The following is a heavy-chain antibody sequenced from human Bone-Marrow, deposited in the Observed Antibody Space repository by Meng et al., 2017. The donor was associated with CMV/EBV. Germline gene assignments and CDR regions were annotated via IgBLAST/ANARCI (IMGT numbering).Heavy chain of an antibody. CDR1: GLSLSSNA. D-gene: IGHD2-2*01. Sequence: GLSLSSNAMHWVRQAPGKGLEWVAVISYDGSNKYYADSVKGRFTISRDNSKNTLYLQMNSLRAEDTAVYYCARSPEDIVVVPAANDYWGQGTLVTVSS. CDR3: ARSPEDIVVVPAANDY. V-gene: IGHV3-30*04. J-gene: IGHJ4*02. CDR2: ISYDGSNK.